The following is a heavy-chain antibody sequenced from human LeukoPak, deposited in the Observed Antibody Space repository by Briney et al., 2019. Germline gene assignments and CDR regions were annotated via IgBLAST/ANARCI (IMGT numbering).Heavy chain of an antibody. CDR1: GGSISSGDYY. CDR3: ARYSDYYDSSGYPHLDY. Sequence: SETLSLTCTVSGGSISSGDYYWSWIRQPPGKGREWMGYIYYSGSTYYNPSLKSRVTISLDTSKNQFSLKLSSVTAADTAVYYCARYSDYYDSSGYPHLDYWGQGTLVTVSS. D-gene: IGHD3-22*01. J-gene: IGHJ4*02. CDR2: IYYSGST. V-gene: IGHV4-30-4*08.